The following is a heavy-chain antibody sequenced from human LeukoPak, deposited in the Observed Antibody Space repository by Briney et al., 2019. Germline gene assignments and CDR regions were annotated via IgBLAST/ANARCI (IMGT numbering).Heavy chain of an antibody. CDR1: GGSVSSGSYY. J-gene: IGHJ4*02. V-gene: IGHV4-61*01. D-gene: IGHD5-24*01. CDR3: ARDMARDGYNDY. Sequence: TSETLSLTCTVSGGSVSSGSYYWSWIRQPPGKGLEWIGYIYYSGSTNYNPSLKSRVTISVDTSKNQFSLKLSSVTAADTAVYYCARDMARDGYNDYWGQGTLVTVSS. CDR2: IYYSGST.